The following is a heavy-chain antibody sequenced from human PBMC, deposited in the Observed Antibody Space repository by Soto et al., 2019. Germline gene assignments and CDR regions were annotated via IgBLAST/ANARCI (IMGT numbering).Heavy chain of an antibody. V-gene: IGHV1-46*01. CDR3: ARDRGNNWFDP. J-gene: IGHJ5*02. Sequence: QVQLVQSGAEVQKPGASVKVSCTASGYTFTSYYMHWVRQAPGQGLEWMGIINPSGGSTSYAQKFQGRVTMTRDTSTSTVYMELSSLRSEDTAVYYCARDRGNNWFDPWGQGTLVTVSS. CDR2: INPSGGST. CDR1: GYTFTSYY.